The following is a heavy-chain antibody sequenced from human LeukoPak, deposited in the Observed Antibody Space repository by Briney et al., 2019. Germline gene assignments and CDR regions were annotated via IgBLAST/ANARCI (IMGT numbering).Heavy chain of an antibody. Sequence: PGGSLRLSCAASGFSFRSHGMNWARQAPGKGLEWVSYITSSGSSIYYADSVKGRFTISRDNAKNSLYLQMNSLRAEDTAVYYCARDVATSGWATFYWGPGTLVTVSS. CDR3: ARDVATSGWATFY. J-gene: IGHJ4*02. CDR2: ITSSGSSI. CDR1: GFSFRSHG. D-gene: IGHD6-19*01. V-gene: IGHV3-48*01.